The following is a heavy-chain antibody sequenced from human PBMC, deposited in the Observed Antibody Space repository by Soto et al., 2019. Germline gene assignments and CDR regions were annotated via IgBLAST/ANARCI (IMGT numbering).Heavy chain of an antibody. J-gene: IGHJ4*02. Sequence: GGSLRLSCAASGFTFSSYGMHWVRQAPGKGLEWVAVISYDGSNKYYADSVKGRFTISRDNSKNTLYLQMNSLRAEDTAVYYCAKDGHYLYYYDSSGYYRYYFDYWGQGTLVTVSS. CDR1: GFTFSSYG. V-gene: IGHV3-30*18. CDR3: AKDGHYLYYYDSSGYYRYYFDY. D-gene: IGHD3-22*01. CDR2: ISYDGSNK.